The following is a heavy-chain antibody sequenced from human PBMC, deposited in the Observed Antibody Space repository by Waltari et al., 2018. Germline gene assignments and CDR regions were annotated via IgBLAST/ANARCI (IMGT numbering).Heavy chain of an antibody. V-gene: IGHV3-74*01. CDR3: ARVATKTYSSPVPGRPYYYGMDV. D-gene: IGHD3-22*01. CDR2: INSDGSSR. CDR1: GFTFSRYW. J-gene: IGHJ6*02. Sequence: EEQLVESGGGLAQPGESLRLSCAASGFTFSRYWMAWVRHAPGKGLVWVSRINSDGSSRTYADSVKGRFTISRDNAKNTLYVQMNRLRAEDTAVYYCARVATKTYSSPVPGRPYYYGMDVWGQGTTVTVSS.